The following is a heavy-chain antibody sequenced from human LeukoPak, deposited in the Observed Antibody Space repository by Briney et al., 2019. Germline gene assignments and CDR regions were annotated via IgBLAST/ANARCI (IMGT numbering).Heavy chain of an antibody. CDR2: IKQDGSEK. Sequence: GGSLRLSCAASGFILSNHNMNWVRRAPGKGLEWVANIKQDGSEKYYVDSVKGRFTISRDNAKNSLYLQMNSLRAEDTAVYYCARETSITMIVVVITTAGYFDYWGQGTLVTVSS. CDR3: ARETSITMIVVVITTAGYFDY. CDR1: GFILSNHN. J-gene: IGHJ4*02. D-gene: IGHD3-22*01. V-gene: IGHV3-7*01.